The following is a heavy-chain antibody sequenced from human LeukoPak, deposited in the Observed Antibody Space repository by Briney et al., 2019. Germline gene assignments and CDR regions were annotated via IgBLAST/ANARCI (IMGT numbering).Heavy chain of an antibody. D-gene: IGHD5-12*01. CDR3: ARDRSGYAVFDY. V-gene: IGHV4-30-4*01. CDR1: GGSISSGDYY. J-gene: IGHJ4*02. Sequence: PSETLSLTCTVSGGSISSGDYYRSWIRQPPGKGLEWIGYIYYSGSTYYNPSLKSRVTISVDTSKNQFSLKLSSVTAADTAVYYCARDRSGYAVFDYWGQGTLVTVSS. CDR2: IYYSGST.